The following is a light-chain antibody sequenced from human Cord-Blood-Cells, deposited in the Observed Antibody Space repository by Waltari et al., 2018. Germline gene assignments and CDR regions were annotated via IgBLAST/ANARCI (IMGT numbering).Light chain of an antibody. J-gene: IGKJ1*01. CDR2: WAA. Sequence: IVMTQSPHSPALSLRERPTLNSTSSQSVLYSSNNKNYLAWHQQKPGQPPKLLIYWAATRESGVPDRISGSGSGTDFTLTISSLPAEDVAVYYCQQYYSTPWTFGQGTKVEIK. CDR3: QQYYSTPWT. V-gene: IGKV4-1*01. CDR1: QSVLYSSNNKNY.